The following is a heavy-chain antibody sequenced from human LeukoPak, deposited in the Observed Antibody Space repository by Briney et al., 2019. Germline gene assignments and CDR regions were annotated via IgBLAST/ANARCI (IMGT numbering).Heavy chain of an antibody. J-gene: IGHJ4*02. V-gene: IGHV4-59*02. D-gene: IGHD2-21*02. CDR3: ARDRGGDHYFDY. CDR1: GGSVSSYY. CDR2: VYYTGSA. Sequence: SETLSLTCSVSGGSVSSYYWSWIRQPPGKELEWIGYVYYTGSAYYNPSLKSRVTISVDTSKNQFSLNLSSVTAAGTAVYYCARDRGGDHYFDYWGQGSLVTVSS.